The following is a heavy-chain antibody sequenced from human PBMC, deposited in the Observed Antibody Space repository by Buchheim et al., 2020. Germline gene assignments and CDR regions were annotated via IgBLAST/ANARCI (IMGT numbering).Heavy chain of an antibody. CDR3: ARAGTQGWSQFIDY. V-gene: IGHV4-31*03. D-gene: IGHD5-24*01. Sequence: QVQLQESGPGLVKPSQTLSLTCSVSGDSISSGTHYWTWIRQHPVQGLEWIGYIYYSGSAYYNPSLKSRVSMSVDTSKNHFSLEVNSVTVADTAVYYCARAGTQGWSQFIDYWGQGTL. J-gene: IGHJ4*02. CDR2: IYYSGSA. CDR1: GDSISSGTHY.